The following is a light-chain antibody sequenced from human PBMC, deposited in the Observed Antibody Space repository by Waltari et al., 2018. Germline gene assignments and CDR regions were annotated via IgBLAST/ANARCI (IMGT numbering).Light chain of an antibody. V-gene: IGLV6-57*03. CDR1: SGDIVGDY. J-gene: IGLJ2*01. CDR3: QSYDNNIVL. Sequence: NFVLTQPHSVSESPGKTVTISCTRNSGDIVGDYVQWYQQRPGSAPTTVIYEDDQRPSGVPDRFSGSIDTSNSASLTISRLRTEDEADYYCQSYDNNIVLFGGGTKLTVL. CDR2: EDD.